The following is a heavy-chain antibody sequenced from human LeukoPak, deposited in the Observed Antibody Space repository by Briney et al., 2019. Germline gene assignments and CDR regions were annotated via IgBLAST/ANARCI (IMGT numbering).Heavy chain of an antibody. CDR2: IYHSGST. V-gene: IGHV4-38-2*01. Sequence: PSETLSLTCAVSGYSISSGYYWGWIRQPPGKGLERIGSIYHSGSTYYNPSLKSRVTISVDTSKNQFSLKLSSVTAADTAVYYCARTTGYSQIVWGQGTMVTVSS. CDR1: GYSISSGYY. J-gene: IGHJ3*01. CDR3: ARTTGYSQIV. D-gene: IGHD6-13*01.